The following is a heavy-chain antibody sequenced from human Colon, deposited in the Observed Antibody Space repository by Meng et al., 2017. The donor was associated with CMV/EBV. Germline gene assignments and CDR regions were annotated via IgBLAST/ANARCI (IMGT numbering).Heavy chain of an antibody. CDR3: ASTRYGDYRQFDY. Sequence: GESLKISCAASGFSFSSYAMHWVRQAPGKGLEWVAVISHDGSNKFYADSVKGQFTISRDNSKNTLYLQMNSLRGEDTAVYYCASTRYGDYRQFDYWGQGTLVTVS. CDR2: ISHDGSNK. J-gene: IGHJ4*02. V-gene: IGHV3-30*04. D-gene: IGHD4-17*01. CDR1: GFSFSSYA.